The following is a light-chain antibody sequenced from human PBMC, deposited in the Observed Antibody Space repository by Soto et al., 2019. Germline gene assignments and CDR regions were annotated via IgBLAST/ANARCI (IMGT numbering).Light chain of an antibody. V-gene: IGKV2-28*01. J-gene: IGKJ3*01. Sequence: DIVMTQSPLSLPVTPGEPASISCRSSQSLLHSNGYNYLDWYLQKPGQSPQLLIYLGSDRASGVPDRFSGSGSGTDFTLKISRVEADDVGVYYCMQSLRTPITFGPGTKVDIK. CDR1: QSLLHSNGYNY. CDR2: LGS. CDR3: MQSLRTPIT.